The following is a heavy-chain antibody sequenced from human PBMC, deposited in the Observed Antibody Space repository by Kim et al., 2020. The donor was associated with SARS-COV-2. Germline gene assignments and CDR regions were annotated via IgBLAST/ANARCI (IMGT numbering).Heavy chain of an antibody. CDR3: ARDNNYVWGSYPLIGYYFDY. CDR2: IIPILGIA. Sequence: SVKVSCKASGGTFSSYAISWVRHAPGQGLEWMGRIIPILGIANYAQKFQGRVTITADKSTSTAYMELSSLRSEDTAVYYCARDNNYVWGSYPLIGYYFDYWGQGTLVTVSS. D-gene: IGHD3-16*02. CDR1: GGTFSSYA. J-gene: IGHJ4*02. V-gene: IGHV1-69*04.